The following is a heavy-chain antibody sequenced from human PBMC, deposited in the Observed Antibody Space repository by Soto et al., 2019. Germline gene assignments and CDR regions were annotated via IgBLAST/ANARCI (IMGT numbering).Heavy chain of an antibody. D-gene: IGHD3-16*01. CDR3: TRSIGSGGVMGGFDY. Sequence: QVQLVQSGAEVRKPGSAVRVSCKASGGTFKMYAMNWVRQAPGQGLEWMEGIIPIFDTPRYAQKFQGRVTITVDESTTTAYMELSSLRSEDTATYYCTRSIGSGGVMGGFDYWGQGTLVTVAS. J-gene: IGHJ4*02. CDR2: IIPIFDTP. V-gene: IGHV1-69*01. CDR1: GGTFKMYA.